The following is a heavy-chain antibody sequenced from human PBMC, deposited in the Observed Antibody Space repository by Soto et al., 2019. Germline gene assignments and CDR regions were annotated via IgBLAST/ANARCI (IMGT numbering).Heavy chain of an antibody. V-gene: IGHV6-1*01. D-gene: IGHD6-19*01. CDR3: VRGSQWLLIPDYYYGMDV. CDR1: GDSVSSSSAA. CDR2: TYYRSKWFN. Sequence: SQTLSLTCAISGDSVSSSSAAWNWIRQSPSRGLEWLGRTYYRSKWFNDYAMTVKSRISISADTSKNNFALQLNSVSPEDTAVYYCVRGSQWLLIPDYYYGMDVWGQGTTVTVSS. J-gene: IGHJ6*02.